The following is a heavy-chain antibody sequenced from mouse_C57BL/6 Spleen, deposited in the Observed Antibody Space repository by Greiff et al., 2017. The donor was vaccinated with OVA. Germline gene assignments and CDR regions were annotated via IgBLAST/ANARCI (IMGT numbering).Heavy chain of an antibody. CDR1: GFTFSSYA. CDR3: ARDDGSFDY. D-gene: IGHD1-1*01. V-gene: IGHV5-4*01. J-gene: IGHJ2*01. CDR2: ISDGGSYT. Sequence: EVNVVESGGGLVKPGGSLKLSCAASGFTFSSYAMSWVRQTPEKRLEWVATISDGGSYTYYPDNVKGRFTISRDNAKNNLYLQMSHLKSEDTAMYYCARDDGSFDYWGQGTTLTVSS.